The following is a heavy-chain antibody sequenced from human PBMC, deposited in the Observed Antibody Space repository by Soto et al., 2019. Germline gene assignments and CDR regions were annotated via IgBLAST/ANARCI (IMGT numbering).Heavy chain of an antibody. Sequence: SETLSLTCTVSGGSISSGDYYWSWIRQPPGKGLEWIGYIYYSGSTYYNPSLKSRVTISVDTSKNQFSLKLSSVTAEDTAVYFCARDQNSYGYALFDNWGQGALVTVSS. CDR3: ARDQNSYGYALFDN. D-gene: IGHD5-18*01. CDR1: GGSISSGDYY. V-gene: IGHV4-30-4*01. J-gene: IGHJ5*02. CDR2: IYYSGST.